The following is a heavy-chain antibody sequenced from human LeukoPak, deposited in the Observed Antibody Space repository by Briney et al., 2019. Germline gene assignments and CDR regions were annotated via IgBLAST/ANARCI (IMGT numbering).Heavy chain of an antibody. CDR1: GFTFGSYA. CDR2: ISSNGGST. V-gene: IGHV3-64*01. CDR3: ARDRRPLYYYDSSGYYSFPDY. Sequence: GGSLRLSCAASGFTFGSYAMHWVRQAPGKGLEYVSAISSNGGSTYYANSVKGRFTISRDNSKNTLYLQMGSLRAEDMAVYYCARDRRPLYYYDSSGYYSFPDYWGQGTLVTVSS. D-gene: IGHD3-22*01. J-gene: IGHJ4*02.